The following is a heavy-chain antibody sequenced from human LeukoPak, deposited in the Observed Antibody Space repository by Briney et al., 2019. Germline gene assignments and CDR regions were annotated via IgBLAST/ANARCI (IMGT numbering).Heavy chain of an antibody. Sequence: GASVKVSCQASGGTFSSYTISWVRQAPGQGLEWMGRIIPILGIANYAQKFQGRVTITADKSTSTAYMELSSLRSEDTAVYYCARDSLQANGDRLKPYYYDYHMDVWGKGTTVTVSS. CDR2: IIPILGIA. J-gene: IGHJ6*03. V-gene: IGHV1-69*02. CDR3: ARDSLQANGDRLKPYYYDYHMDV. D-gene: IGHD4-17*01. CDR1: GGTFSSYT.